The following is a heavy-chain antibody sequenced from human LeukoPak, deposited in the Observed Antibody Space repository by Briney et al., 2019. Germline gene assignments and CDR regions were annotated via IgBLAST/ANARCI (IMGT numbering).Heavy chain of an antibody. D-gene: IGHD5-18*01. CDR3: AREVDTAMDAYYYYYMDV. V-gene: IGHV1-2*02. J-gene: IGHJ6*03. CDR2: INPNSGGT. Sequence: ASVKVSCKASGYNFTGYYLHWVRQAPGQGLEWMGWINPNSGGTNYAQKFQGRVTMTRDTSISTAYMELSRLRSDDTAVYYCAREVDTAMDAYYYYYMDVWGKGTTVTVSS. CDR1: GYNFTGYY.